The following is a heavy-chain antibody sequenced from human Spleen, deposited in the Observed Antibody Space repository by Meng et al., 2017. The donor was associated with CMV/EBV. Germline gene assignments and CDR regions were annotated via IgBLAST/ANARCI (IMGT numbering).Heavy chain of an antibody. CDR3: ARTEIFGVVIKDYYGMDV. CDR1: GYIFTDYY. V-gene: IGHV1-2*02. J-gene: IGHJ6*02. CDR2: INPNSGGT. Sequence: ASVKVSCKASGYIFTDYYMHWVRQAPGQGPEWMGWINPNSGGTNYAQKFQGRVTMTRDTSISTAYMELSRLRSDDTAVYYCARTEIFGVVIKDYYGMDVWGQGTTVTVSS. D-gene: IGHD3-3*01.